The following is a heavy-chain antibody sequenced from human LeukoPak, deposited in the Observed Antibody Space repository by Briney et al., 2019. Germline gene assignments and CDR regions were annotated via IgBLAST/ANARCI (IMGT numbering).Heavy chain of an antibody. J-gene: IGHJ4*02. Sequence: SETLSLTCTVSGGSISSSSYYWDWIRQPPGKGLEWIGSIYYSGSTYYNPSLKSRVTISVDTSKNQFSLKLSSVTAAGTAVYYCGRGVDYFDYWGQGTLVTVSS. CDR2: IYYSGST. V-gene: IGHV4-39*02. D-gene: IGHD2-15*01. CDR1: GGSISSSSYY. CDR3: GRGVDYFDY.